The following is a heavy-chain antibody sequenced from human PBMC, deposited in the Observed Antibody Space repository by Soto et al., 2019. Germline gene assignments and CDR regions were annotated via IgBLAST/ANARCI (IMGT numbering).Heavy chain of an antibody. CDR2: IVPLFGTT. CDR1: GGTFSSYT. V-gene: IGHV1-69*01. J-gene: IGHJ3*01. Sequence: QVQLVQSGAEVKKPGSSVKVSCKASGGTFSSYTFSWVRQAPGQGLEWMGGIVPLFGTTNDAKIFQGRVTISADESTSTVNMGLSSLRPEDSAMYYCARDGDVTSTRPRGGFDFWGQGTVITVSS. D-gene: IGHD3-16*01. CDR3: ARDGDVTSTRPRGGFDF.